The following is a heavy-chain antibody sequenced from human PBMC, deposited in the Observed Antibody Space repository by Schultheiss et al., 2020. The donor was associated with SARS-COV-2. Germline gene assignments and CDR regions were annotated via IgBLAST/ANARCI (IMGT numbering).Heavy chain of an antibody. V-gene: IGHV3-21*01. CDR3: ARDVGDAFDM. CDR1: GFTFSSYS. Sequence: GGSLRLSCAASGFTFSSYSMNWVRQAPGKGLEWVSSISSSSSYIYYADSVKGRFTISRDNSMDTLYLQMNSLRAEDTAVYYCARDVGDAFDMWGQGTMVTVSS. J-gene: IGHJ3*02. D-gene: IGHD1-26*01. CDR2: ISSSSSYI.